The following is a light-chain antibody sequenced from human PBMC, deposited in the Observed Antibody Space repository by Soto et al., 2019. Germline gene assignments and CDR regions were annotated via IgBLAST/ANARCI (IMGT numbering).Light chain of an antibody. V-gene: IGKV3-20*01. CDR1: QSVSSSY. CDR2: GAS. Sequence: EIVMTHSPVTLSLSPWERATLSCRASQSVSSSYLAWYQQKPGQAPRLLIYGASSRATGIPDRFSGSGSGTDFTLTISRLEPEDFAVYYCQQYGSSPGTFGQGTRLEIK. J-gene: IGKJ5*01. CDR3: QQYGSSPGT.